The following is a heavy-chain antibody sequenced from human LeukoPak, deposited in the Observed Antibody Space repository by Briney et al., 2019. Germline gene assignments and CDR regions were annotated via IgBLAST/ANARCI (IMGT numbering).Heavy chain of an antibody. CDR1: GYTFTGYY. D-gene: IGHD3-22*01. CDR3: ARDSRNYYDSRGGGDEAFDI. J-gene: IGHJ3*02. V-gene: IGHV1-2*02. CDR2: INPNSGGA. Sequence: ASVKVSCKTSGYTFTGYYIQWVRQAPAQGLEWMGWINPNSGGASYVQKFQGRVTMTSDTSISTAYMELSSLRSDDTAVYYCARDSRNYYDSRGGGDEAFDIWGQGTMVTVSS.